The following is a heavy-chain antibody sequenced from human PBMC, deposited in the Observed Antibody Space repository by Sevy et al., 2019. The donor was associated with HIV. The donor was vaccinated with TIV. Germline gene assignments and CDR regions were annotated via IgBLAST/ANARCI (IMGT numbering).Heavy chain of an antibody. V-gene: IGHV3-30-3*01. J-gene: IGHJ4*02. Sequence: GGSLRLSCAASGFTFSSYAMHWVRQAPGKGLEWVAVISYDGSNKYYADSVKGRFTISRDNSKNTLYLQINSLRAEDTAVYYCARGPYSSGPIPYYFDYWGQGTLVTVSS. CDR2: ISYDGSNK. D-gene: IGHD6-19*01. CDR1: GFTFSSYA. CDR3: ARGPYSSGPIPYYFDY.